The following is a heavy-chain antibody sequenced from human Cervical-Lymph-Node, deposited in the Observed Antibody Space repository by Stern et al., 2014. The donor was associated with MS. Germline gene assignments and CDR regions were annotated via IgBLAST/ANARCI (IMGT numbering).Heavy chain of an antibody. J-gene: IGHJ4*02. CDR3: ARSGWDTAMVLGFDY. Sequence: EVQLVESGAEVKKPGESLKISCKGSGYSFTSYWIGWVRQMPGKGLEWMGIIYPGDSDTRYSPSFQGQVTISADKSTSTAYLQWSSLKASDTAMYYCARSGWDTAMVLGFDYWGQGTLVTVSS. CDR1: GYSFTSYW. V-gene: IGHV5-51*01. D-gene: IGHD5-18*01. CDR2: IYPGDSDT.